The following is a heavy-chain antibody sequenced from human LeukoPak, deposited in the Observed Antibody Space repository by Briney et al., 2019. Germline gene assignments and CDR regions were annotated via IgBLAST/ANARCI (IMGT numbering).Heavy chain of an antibody. Sequence: SETLSLTCAVYGGSFSGYYWSWIRQPPGKGLEWIGEINHSGSTNYNPSLKSRVIISVDTSKNQFSLKLSSVTAADTAMYYCARGRNGDFDYWGQGTLVTVSS. CDR3: ARGRNGDFDY. V-gene: IGHV4-34*01. CDR2: INHSGST. D-gene: IGHD4-17*01. J-gene: IGHJ4*02. CDR1: GGSFSGYY.